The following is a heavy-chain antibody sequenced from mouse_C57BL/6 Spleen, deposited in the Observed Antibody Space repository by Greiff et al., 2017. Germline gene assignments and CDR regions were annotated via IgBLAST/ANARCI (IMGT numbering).Heavy chain of an antibody. D-gene: IGHD2-2*01. CDR1: GYTFTSYT. CDR2: INPSSGYT. V-gene: IGHV1-4*01. CDR3: AREEGYDEGYAMDY. Sequence: VQVVESGAELARPGASVKMSCKVSGYTFTSYTMHWVKQRPGQGLEWIGYINPSSGYTKYNQKFKDKATLTADKSSSTAYMQLSSLTSEDSAVYYCAREEGYDEGYAMDYWGQGTSVTVSS. J-gene: IGHJ4*01.